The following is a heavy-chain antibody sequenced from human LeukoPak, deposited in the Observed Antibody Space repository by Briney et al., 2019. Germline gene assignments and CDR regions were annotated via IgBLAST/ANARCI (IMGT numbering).Heavy chain of an antibody. Sequence: SVKVSCKASGGTFSSYAISWVRQAPGQGLEWMGGIIPIFGTANYAQKFQGRVTITADESTSTAYMELSSLRSEDTAVYYCARGPVAMVRGVHYLDYWGQGTLDTVSS. CDR3: ARGPVAMVRGVHYLDY. J-gene: IGHJ4*02. CDR2: IIPIFGTA. V-gene: IGHV1-69*13. D-gene: IGHD3-10*01. CDR1: GGTFSSYA.